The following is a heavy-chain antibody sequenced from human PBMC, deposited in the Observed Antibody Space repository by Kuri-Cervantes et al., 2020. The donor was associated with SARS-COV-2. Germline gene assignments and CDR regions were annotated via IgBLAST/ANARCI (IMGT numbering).Heavy chain of an antibody. Sequence: GGSLRLSCAASRFTFRNYGMHWVRQAPGKGLEWVALISYDETYKYYADSVEGRFTICRDNSENTLYLQMNSLRAEDTAMYYCAAERYEWLAYAYYFDLWGQGTLVTVSS. CDR1: RFTFRNYG. CDR3: AAERYEWLAYAYYFDL. D-gene: IGHD6-19*01. CDR2: ISYDETYK. J-gene: IGHJ4*02. V-gene: IGHV3-30*03.